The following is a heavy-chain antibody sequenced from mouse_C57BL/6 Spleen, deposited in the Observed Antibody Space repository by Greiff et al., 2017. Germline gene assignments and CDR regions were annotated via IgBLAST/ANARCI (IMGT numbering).Heavy chain of an antibody. J-gene: IGHJ3*01. CDR1: GYTFTSYW. Sequence: QVQLQQSGAELVKPGASVKMSCKASGYTFTSYWLTWVKQRPGQGLEWIGDIYPGSGSTNYNEKFKSKATLTVDTSSSTAYMQLSSLTSEDSAVYYCARLAYDGYYEFAYWGQGTLVTVSA. V-gene: IGHV1-55*01. D-gene: IGHD2-3*01. CDR2: IYPGSGST. CDR3: ARLAYDGYYEFAY.